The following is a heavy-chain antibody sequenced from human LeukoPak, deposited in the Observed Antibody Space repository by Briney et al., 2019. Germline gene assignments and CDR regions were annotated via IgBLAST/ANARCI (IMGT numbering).Heavy chain of an antibody. CDR1: GFTFSSYG. CDR2: IWYDGSNK. V-gene: IGHV3-33*06. Sequence: PGRSLRLSCAASGFTFSSYGMHWVRQAPGKGLEWVAVIWYDGSNKYYADSVKGRFTISRDNSKSTLYLQMNSLRAEDTAVYYCAKDIAPIDYWGQGTLVTVSS. J-gene: IGHJ4*02. CDR3: AKDIAPIDY. D-gene: IGHD6-13*01.